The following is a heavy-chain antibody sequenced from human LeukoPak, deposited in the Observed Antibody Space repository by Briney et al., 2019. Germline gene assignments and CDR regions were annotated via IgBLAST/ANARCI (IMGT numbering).Heavy chain of an antibody. D-gene: IGHD5-12*01. Sequence: GASVKVSCKASGGTFSSYAISWVRQAPGQGLEWMGGIIPIFGTANYAQKFQGRVTITADESASTAYMELSSLRSEDTAVYYCARVKVVATSRWFDPWGQGTLVTVSS. CDR1: GGTFSSYA. J-gene: IGHJ5*02. V-gene: IGHV1-69*01. CDR3: ARVKVVATSRWFDP. CDR2: IIPIFGTA.